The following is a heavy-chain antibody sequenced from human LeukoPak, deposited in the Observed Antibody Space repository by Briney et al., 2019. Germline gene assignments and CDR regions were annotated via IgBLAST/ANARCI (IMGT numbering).Heavy chain of an antibody. D-gene: IGHD3-10*01. J-gene: IGHJ4*02. CDR2: IYYSGTT. CDR1: GGSISSSNYY. V-gene: IGHV4-39*07. Sequence: SETLSLTCTVSGGSISSSNYYWGWLRQPPGQGLEWIGSIYYSGTTYYTPSLKSRLTISLDTSKNQFSLRLSSVTAADTAVYYCARMFGSATSYYDSWGQGTLVAVSS. CDR3: ARMFGSATSYYDS.